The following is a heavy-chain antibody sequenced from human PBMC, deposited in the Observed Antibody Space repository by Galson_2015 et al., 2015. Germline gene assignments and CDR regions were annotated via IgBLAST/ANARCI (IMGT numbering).Heavy chain of an antibody. Sequence: SLRLSCAASGFTFSSYAMSWVRQAPGKGLEWVSAISGSGGSTYYADSVKGRFTISRDNSKNTLYLQMNSLRAEDTVVYYCAPISSSGDFDYWGQGTLVTVSS. D-gene: IGHD6-6*01. CDR3: APISSSGDFDY. CDR1: GFTFSSYA. V-gene: IGHV3-23*01. CDR2: ISGSGGST. J-gene: IGHJ4*02.